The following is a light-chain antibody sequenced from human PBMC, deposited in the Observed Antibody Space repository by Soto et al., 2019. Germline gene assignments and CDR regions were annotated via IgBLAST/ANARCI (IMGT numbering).Light chain of an antibody. Sequence: EIVLTQSPGTLSLSPGERATLSCWASQNFNSSHLAWYQQKPGQPPRLLIFGASSRATGIPDRFSGSGSGSDFTLTISRLEPEDFAVYYCQQYRTFGQGTKLEIK. V-gene: IGKV3-20*01. CDR1: QNFNSSH. CDR3: QQYRT. CDR2: GAS. J-gene: IGKJ2*01.